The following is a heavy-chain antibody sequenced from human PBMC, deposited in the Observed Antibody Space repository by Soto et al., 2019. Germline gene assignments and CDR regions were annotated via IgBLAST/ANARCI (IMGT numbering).Heavy chain of an antibody. CDR2: VNVDGSST. CDR3: ARAGDWNYVYDF. CDR1: GFTFTYYR. V-gene: IGHV3-74*01. Sequence: EVQLVESGGGLVQPGGSLRLSCAASGFTFTYYRIHWVRQAPGKGLVWVSRVNVDGSSTNYADSVKGRFTISRDNARNTVYLQMNSLRAEDTAVYYCARAGDWNYVYDFWGQGTLVTVSS. D-gene: IGHD1-7*01. J-gene: IGHJ4*02.